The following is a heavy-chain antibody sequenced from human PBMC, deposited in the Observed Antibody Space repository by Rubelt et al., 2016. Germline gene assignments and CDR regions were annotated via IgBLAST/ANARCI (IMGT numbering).Heavy chain of an antibody. V-gene: IGHV1-46*01. CDR3: AREQETTVTIEGVLGY. Sequence: QVQLVQSGAEVKKPGASVKVSCKASGYTFTSYYMHWVRQAPGQGLELMGIINPSGGSTSYAQKVQGRVTMTRDTSTSTVYMGLSSLRSEDTAVYYCAREQETTVTIEGVLGYWGQGTLVTVSS. D-gene: IGHD4-17*01. J-gene: IGHJ4*02. CDR1: GYTFTSYY. CDR2: INPSGGST.